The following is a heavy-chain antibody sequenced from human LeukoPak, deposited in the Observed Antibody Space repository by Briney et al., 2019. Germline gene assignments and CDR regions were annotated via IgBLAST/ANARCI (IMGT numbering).Heavy chain of an antibody. D-gene: IGHD3-9*01. V-gene: IGHV4-39*01. CDR2: IYYSGST. CDR3: ASRQYYDILTGQKLAHFDY. J-gene: IGHJ4*02. CDR1: GGSISSSSYY. Sequence: PSETLSFTCTVSGGSISSSSYYWGWIRQPPGKGLEWIGSIYYSGSTYYNPSLKSRVTISVDTSKNQFSLKLSSVTAADTAVYYCASRQYYDILTGQKLAHFDYWGQGTLVTVSS.